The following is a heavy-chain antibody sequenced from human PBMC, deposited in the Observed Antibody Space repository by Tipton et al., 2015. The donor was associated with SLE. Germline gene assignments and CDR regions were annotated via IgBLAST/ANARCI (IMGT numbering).Heavy chain of an antibody. Sequence: LRLSCAVYCGSFSGYYWSWIRQPPGKGLEWIGEINHSGSTNYNPSLKSRVTISVDTSKNQFSLKLSSVTAADTAVYYCAREPVYYYYYMDVWGKGTTVTVSS. CDR3: AREPVYYYYYMDV. CDR1: CGSFSGYY. CDR2: INHSGST. J-gene: IGHJ6*03. V-gene: IGHV4-34*01.